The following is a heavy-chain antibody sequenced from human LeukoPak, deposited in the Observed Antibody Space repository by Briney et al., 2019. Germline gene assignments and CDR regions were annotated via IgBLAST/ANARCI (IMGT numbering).Heavy chain of an antibody. CDR3: ARDDGWLQSPLYYFDY. CDR2: INPNSGGT. CDR1: GYTFTGYY. J-gene: IGHJ4*02. V-gene: IGHV1-2*02. D-gene: IGHD5-24*01. Sequence: ASVKVSCKASGYTFTGYYMHWVRQAPGQGLEWMGWINPNSGGTNFAQKFQGRVTMTRDTSISTAYMELSRLRSDDTAVYYCARDDGWLQSPLYYFDYWGQGTLVTVSS.